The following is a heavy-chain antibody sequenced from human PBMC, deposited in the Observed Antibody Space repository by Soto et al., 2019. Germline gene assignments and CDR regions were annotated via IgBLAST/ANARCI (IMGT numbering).Heavy chain of an antibody. V-gene: IGHV1-69*12. CDR1: GGTFSTYA. CDR2: IIPMFGTA. J-gene: IGHJ4*02. CDR3: ASGIQLWLRRINNGYSG. D-gene: IGHD5-18*01. Sequence: QVQLVQSGAEVKKPESSVKVSCKAPGGTFSTYAISWVRQAPGQGLEWMGGIIPMFGTANYAQRFQDRVTITADESTNTVYMKLSSLRSEETAVYFCASGIQLWLRRINNGYSGWGQGTLVTVSS.